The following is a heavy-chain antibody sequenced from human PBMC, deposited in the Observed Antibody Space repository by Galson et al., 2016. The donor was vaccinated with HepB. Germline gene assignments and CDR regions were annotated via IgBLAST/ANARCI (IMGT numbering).Heavy chain of an antibody. V-gene: IGHV4-31*01. Sequence: TLSLTCTASGGSVSSGGYYWRWIRQHPGKGLAWLGYIYYTGSSYYNPSLQSQITISLDTSKNHFSLKVNAVTAADTAVYYCARGGGYCYGPICPSPHYAFDIWGQGTMVTVSS. CDR3: ARGGGYCYGPICPSPHYAFDI. J-gene: IGHJ3*02. CDR2: IYYTGSS. CDR1: GGSVSSGGYY. D-gene: IGHD2-15*01.